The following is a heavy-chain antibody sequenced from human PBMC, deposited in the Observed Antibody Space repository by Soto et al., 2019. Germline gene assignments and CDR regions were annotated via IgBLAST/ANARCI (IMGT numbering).Heavy chain of an antibody. J-gene: IGHJ4*02. Sequence: SETLSLTCAVYGGSFSGYYWSWIRQPPGKGLEWIGEINHSGSTNYNPSIKSRVTISVDTSKNQFSLKLSSVTAADTAVYYCARGCYSSGYYYDFDYWGQGTLVTVSS. CDR3: ARGCYSSGYYYDFDY. CDR1: GGSFSGYY. D-gene: IGHD3-22*01. V-gene: IGHV4-34*01. CDR2: INHSGST.